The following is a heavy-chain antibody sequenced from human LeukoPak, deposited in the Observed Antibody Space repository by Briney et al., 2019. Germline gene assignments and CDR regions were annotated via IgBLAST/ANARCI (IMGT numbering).Heavy chain of an antibody. D-gene: IGHD6-13*01. CDR2: IHYSGST. Sequence: SETLSLTCTVSGGSISSSSYYWGWIRQPPGKGLEWIANIHYSGSTNYNPPLKSRVTISKDTSKNQFSLKLPSVSAADTAVYYCARFVGSSWLAFDIWGQGTMVTVSA. CDR1: GGSISSSSYY. J-gene: IGHJ3*02. CDR3: ARFVGSSWLAFDI. V-gene: IGHV4-61*05.